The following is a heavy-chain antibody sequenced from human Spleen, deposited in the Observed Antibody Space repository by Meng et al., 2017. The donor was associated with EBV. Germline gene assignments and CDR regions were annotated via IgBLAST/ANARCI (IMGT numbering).Heavy chain of an antibody. CDR2: ISTYHGNT. CDR3: ARAPHWFRDYGGDY. Sequence: QVQMLPSSAELKKPRAYVKLPCKTSGYTVTNFGISRVRQAPGQGLEWMGWISTYHGNTNYAQKLQGRVTMTTDTSTSTAYMELRSLRSDDTAVYYCARAPHWFRDYGGDYWGQGTLVTVSS. D-gene: IGHD4/OR15-4a*01. V-gene: IGHV1-18*01. CDR1: GYTVTNFG. J-gene: IGHJ4*02.